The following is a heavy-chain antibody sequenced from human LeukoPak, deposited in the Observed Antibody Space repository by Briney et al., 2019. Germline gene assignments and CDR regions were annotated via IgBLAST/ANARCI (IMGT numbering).Heavy chain of an antibody. D-gene: IGHD3-3*01. J-gene: IGHJ5*02. CDR3: ARVQIRRITISNWFDP. CDR1: GGTFSSYA. V-gene: IGHV1-69*13. Sequence: SAKVSCKASGGTFSSYAISWVRQAPGQGLEWMGGIIPIFGAANYAQKFQGRVTITADESTSTAYMELSSLRSEDTAVYYCARVQIRRITISNWFDPWGQGTLVTVSS. CDR2: IIPIFGAA.